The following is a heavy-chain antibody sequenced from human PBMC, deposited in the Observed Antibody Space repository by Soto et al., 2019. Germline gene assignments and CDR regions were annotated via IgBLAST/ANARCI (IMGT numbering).Heavy chain of an antibody. CDR3: ARDLAVGLVDY. Sequence: QVQLVQSGAEVKKPGASVKVSCKASGYTFTSYGISWVRQAPGQGLEWMGWISADNGNIKYAQKLQGRVTMTPDTSTSTAYMELRSLRSDGTAVYYCARDLAVGLVDYWGQGHLVTVSS. CDR1: GYTFTSYG. J-gene: IGHJ4*02. CDR2: ISADNGNI. V-gene: IGHV1-18*01. D-gene: IGHD6-19*01.